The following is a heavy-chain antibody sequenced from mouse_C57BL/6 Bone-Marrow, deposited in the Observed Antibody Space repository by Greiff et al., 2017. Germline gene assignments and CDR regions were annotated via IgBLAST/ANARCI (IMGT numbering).Heavy chain of an antibody. V-gene: IGHV1-81*01. CDR2: IYPRSGNT. CDR3: ARSYDYYAMDY. Sequence: VQLQESGAELARPGASVKLSCKASGYTFTSYGISWVKQRPGQGLEWIGEIYPRSGNTYYNEKFKGKDTLTADKSSSTAYMELRSLTSEDSAVYFCARSYDYYAMDYWGQGTSVTVSS. D-gene: IGHD1-1*01. J-gene: IGHJ4*01. CDR1: GYTFTSYG.